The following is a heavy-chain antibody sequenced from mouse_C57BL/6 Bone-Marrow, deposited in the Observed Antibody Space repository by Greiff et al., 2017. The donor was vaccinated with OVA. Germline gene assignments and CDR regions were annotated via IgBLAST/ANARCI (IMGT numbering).Heavy chain of an antibody. Sequence: EVKLMESGPELVKPGASVKISCKASGYSFTGYYMHWVKQSHGNILDWIGYIYHYNGVSSYNQKFKGKATLTVDKSSSTAYMELRSLTSEDSAVYYCARTTVVGDYFDYWGQGTTLTVSS. V-gene: IGHV1-31*01. CDR3: ARTTVVGDYFDY. J-gene: IGHJ2*01. CDR1: GYSFTGYY. CDR2: IYHYNGVS. D-gene: IGHD1-1*01.